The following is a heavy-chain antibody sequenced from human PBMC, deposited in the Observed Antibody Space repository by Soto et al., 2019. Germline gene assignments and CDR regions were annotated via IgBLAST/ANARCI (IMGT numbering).Heavy chain of an antibody. D-gene: IGHD6-6*01. CDR1: GYTFVAYY. Sequence: ASVKVSCKASGYTFVAYYVFWVRQAPGQGLEWMGGIIPIFGTANYAQKFQGRVTITADESTSTAYMELSSLRSEDTAVYYCAREEGVYSSSSNWFDPWGQGTLVTVSS. V-gene: IGHV1-69*13. J-gene: IGHJ5*02. CDR2: IIPIFGTA. CDR3: AREEGVYSSSSNWFDP.